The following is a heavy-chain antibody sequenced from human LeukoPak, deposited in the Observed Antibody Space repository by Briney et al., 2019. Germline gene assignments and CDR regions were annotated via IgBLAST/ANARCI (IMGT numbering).Heavy chain of an antibody. J-gene: IGHJ4*02. D-gene: IGHD6-13*01. CDR2: MNPNSGNT. V-gene: IGHV1-8*03. CDR1: GYTFTSYD. CDR3: ARSGQRGIAAADY. Sequence: ASVKVSCKASGYTFTSYDVNWVRQATGQGLEWMGWMNPNSGNTGYAQKFQGRVTITRNTSISTAYMELSSLRSEDTAVYYCARSGQRGIAAADYWGQGTLVTVSS.